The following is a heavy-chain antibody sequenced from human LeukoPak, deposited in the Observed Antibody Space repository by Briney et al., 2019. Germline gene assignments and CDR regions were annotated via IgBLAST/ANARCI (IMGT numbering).Heavy chain of an antibody. Sequence: GGSLRLSCAASGFTFSSYWMSWVRQAPGKGLEWVANIKQDGSEKYYADSVTGRFTISRDNAKNLLYLQMNSLRVEDTAVYYCARDRSMPYYRDVWGKGTTVTVSS. CDR3: ARDRSMPYYRDV. CDR2: IKQDGSEK. CDR1: GFTFSSYW. V-gene: IGHV3-7*01. J-gene: IGHJ6*03. D-gene: IGHD2/OR15-2a*01.